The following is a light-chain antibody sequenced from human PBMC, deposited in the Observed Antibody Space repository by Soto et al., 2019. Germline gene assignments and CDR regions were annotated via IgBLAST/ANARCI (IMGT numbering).Light chain of an antibody. CDR3: QQYLSIPMFT. V-gene: IGKV4-1*01. J-gene: IGKJ2*01. CDR1: QSALFSASNKNY. Sequence: DVVLTQSPDSLAMSLGETATITCRTSQSALFSASNKNYIAWYQRRPGQPLRLLFYWASTRASGVPERFSGSGSGTDFTLTISSLQPDDAAIYYCQQYLSIPMFTFAQGTKLQIK. CDR2: WAS.